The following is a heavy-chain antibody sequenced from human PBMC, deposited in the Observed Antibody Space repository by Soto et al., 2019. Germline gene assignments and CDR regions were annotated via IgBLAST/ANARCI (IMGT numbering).Heavy chain of an antibody. CDR1: GFTFSSYS. D-gene: IGHD2-2*01. CDR2: ISSSSSTI. Sequence: PGGSLSLSCAASGFTFSSYSMNWVRQAPGKGLEWVSYISSSSSTIYYADSVKGRFTISRDNAKNSLYLQMNSLRAEDTAVYYWALEGGVVPAPISLNWFAPWGQGTLVTVSS. CDR3: ALEGGVVPAPISLNWFAP. J-gene: IGHJ5*02. V-gene: IGHV3-48*01.